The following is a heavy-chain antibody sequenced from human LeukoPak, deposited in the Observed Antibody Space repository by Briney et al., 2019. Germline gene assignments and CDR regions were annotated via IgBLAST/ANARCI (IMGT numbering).Heavy chain of an antibody. CDR3: ARDSGTYTMD. D-gene: IGHD3-3*01. CDR2: IHYGGST. CDR1: GGSISSFY. J-gene: IGHJ4*02. V-gene: IGHV4-59*01. Sequence: PSETLSLTCTVSGGSISSFYWSWIRQPPGKGLEWIGYIHYGGSTKYNPSLNSRLTISLDTSKNQFSLKVSSVTAADTAVYYCARDSGTYTMDWGQGTLVTVSS.